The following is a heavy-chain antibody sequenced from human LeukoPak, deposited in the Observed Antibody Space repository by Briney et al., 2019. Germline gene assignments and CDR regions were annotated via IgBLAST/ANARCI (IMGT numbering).Heavy chain of an antibody. Sequence: GGSLRLSCAASDFAFSSYWMNWVRQAPGKGLEWVANVNGDGRDTYYVGSVRGRFTISRDNADNSLYLQMHNLRGDDTAVYYCARGVSSAIDWWGQGTLVTVSS. CDR2: VNGDGRDT. J-gene: IGHJ4*02. CDR3: ARGVSSAIDW. CDR1: DFAFSSYW. V-gene: IGHV3-7*01. D-gene: IGHD3-10*01.